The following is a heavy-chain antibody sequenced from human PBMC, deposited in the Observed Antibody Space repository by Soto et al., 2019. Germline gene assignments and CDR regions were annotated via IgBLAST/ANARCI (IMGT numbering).Heavy chain of an antibody. Sequence: QVQLQESGPGLVKPSQTLSLTCTVSGGSISSGGYYWSWIRQHPGKGLEWIGYIYYSGSTYYNPSLKSRVTISVDTSKNQFSLKLSSVTAADTAVYYCARDLTGYDPSSGYYSLYAFDIWGQGTMVTVSS. D-gene: IGHD3-22*01. CDR2: IYYSGST. J-gene: IGHJ3*02. CDR3: ARDLTGYDPSSGYYSLYAFDI. CDR1: GGSISSGGYY. V-gene: IGHV4-31*03.